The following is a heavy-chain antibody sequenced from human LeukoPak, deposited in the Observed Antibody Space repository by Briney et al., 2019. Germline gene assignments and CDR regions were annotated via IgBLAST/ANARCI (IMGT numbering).Heavy chain of an antibody. CDR1: GGSISSYD. CDR2: IYYSGST. Sequence: SETLSLTCTVSGGSISSYDWSGIRHPRGKGRGWIGYIYYSGSTNYNPSLKSRVTISVDTSKTQFSLKLRSVTAADTAVYYCARVRSGSYWVDYWGQGTLVTVSS. J-gene: IGHJ4*02. V-gene: IGHV4-59*08. D-gene: IGHD1-26*01. CDR3: ARVRSGSYWVDY.